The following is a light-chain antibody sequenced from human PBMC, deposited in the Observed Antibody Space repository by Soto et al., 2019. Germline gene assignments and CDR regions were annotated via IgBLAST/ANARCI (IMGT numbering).Light chain of an antibody. J-gene: IGLJ1*01. CDR2: EVT. Sequence: QSALTQPASVSGSPGQSITISCTGTSTDIGDYNWVSWYQQHPGRAPKLIIYEVTNRPSGVSDRFSGSKSGNTASLTISGLQTVDEADYFCSSYRRPTTLVFGPGTKVTVL. CDR3: SSYRRPTTLV. CDR1: STDIGDYNW. V-gene: IGLV2-14*03.